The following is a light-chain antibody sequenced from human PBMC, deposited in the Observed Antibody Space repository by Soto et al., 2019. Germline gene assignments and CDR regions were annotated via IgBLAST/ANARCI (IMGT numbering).Light chain of an antibody. CDR1: QSVRSN. CDR2: GAS. Sequence: EIVLTQSPAALSVSPGDRVTLSCRASQSVRSNSAWYQQKPGQAPRLLIYGASTRTTGIPARFSGSGYETEFTLTISSLQSEDFAVYYCQQYNNWPWTFGQGTKVDIK. V-gene: IGKV3-15*01. CDR3: QQYNNWPWT. J-gene: IGKJ1*01.